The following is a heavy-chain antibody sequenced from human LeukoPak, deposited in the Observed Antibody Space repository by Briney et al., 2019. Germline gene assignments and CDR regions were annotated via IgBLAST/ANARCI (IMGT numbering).Heavy chain of an antibody. V-gene: IGHV3-23*01. D-gene: IGHD6-19*01. CDR1: GFTFSSYA. CDR2: ISGSGGST. Sequence: GGSLRLSCAASGFTFSSYAMSWVHQAPGKGLEWVSAISGSGGSTYYADSVKGRFTISRDNSKNTLYLQMNSLRAEDTAVYYCAKAYSSGWALDYWGQGTLVTVSS. J-gene: IGHJ4*02. CDR3: AKAYSSGWALDY.